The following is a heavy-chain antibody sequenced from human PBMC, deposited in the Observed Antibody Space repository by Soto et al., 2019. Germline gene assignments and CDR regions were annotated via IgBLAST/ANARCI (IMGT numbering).Heavy chain of an antibody. V-gene: IGHV3-30*18. CDR3: AKDLATVTTGWVYYYYGMDV. Sequence: QVQLVESGGGVVQPGRSLRLSCAASGFTFSSYGMHWVRQAPGKGLEWVAVISYDGSNNYYADSVKGRFTISRDNSKNTLYMQMNSLRAEDTAVYYCAKDLATVTTGWVYYYYGMDVWGQGTTVTVSS. CDR1: GFTFSSYG. D-gene: IGHD4-17*01. CDR2: ISYDGSNN. J-gene: IGHJ6*02.